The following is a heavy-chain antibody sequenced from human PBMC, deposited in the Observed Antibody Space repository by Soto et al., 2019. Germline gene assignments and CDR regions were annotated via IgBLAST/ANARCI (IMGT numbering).Heavy chain of an antibody. D-gene: IGHD6-13*01. CDR2: MSGSGDNT. CDR3: AKNPRPAAGTNYFDY. Sequence: LSCAASGFTFSSYAMSWVRQAPGKGPEWVSAMSGSGDNTYYADSVKGRFTISRDNSKNALYLQMNSLRAEDMAVYYCAKNPRPAAGTNYFDYWGQGTLVTVSS. J-gene: IGHJ4*02. CDR1: GFTFSSYA. V-gene: IGHV3-23*01.